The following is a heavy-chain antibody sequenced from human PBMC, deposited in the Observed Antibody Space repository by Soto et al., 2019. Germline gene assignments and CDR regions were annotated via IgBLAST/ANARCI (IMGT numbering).Heavy chain of an antibody. D-gene: IGHD3-3*01. J-gene: IGHJ5*02. Sequence: ASVKVSCKASGYTFTTYGISWARQAPGQGLEWMGWINAYNGNTNYSQKLQGRVTMTTDTSTSTAYMELGSLRSDDTAVYYCARYDFWSGYYGITGWFDPWGQGTLVTVSS. CDR3: ARYDFWSGYYGITGWFDP. V-gene: IGHV1-18*01. CDR1: GYTFTTYG. CDR2: INAYNGNT.